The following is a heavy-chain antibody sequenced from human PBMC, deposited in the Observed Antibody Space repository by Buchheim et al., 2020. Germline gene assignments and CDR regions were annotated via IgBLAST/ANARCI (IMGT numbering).Heavy chain of an antibody. Sequence: QVQLVESGGGVVQPGRSLRLSCAASGFTFSSYGMHWVRQAPGKGPEWVAVISYDGSNKYYADSVKGRFTISRDNSKNELYLQMNSLRAEDTAVYYCAKDFGALGGYWGQGTL. CDR2: ISYDGSNK. J-gene: IGHJ4*02. V-gene: IGHV3-30*18. D-gene: IGHD3-3*01. CDR3: AKDFGALGGY. CDR1: GFTFSSYG.